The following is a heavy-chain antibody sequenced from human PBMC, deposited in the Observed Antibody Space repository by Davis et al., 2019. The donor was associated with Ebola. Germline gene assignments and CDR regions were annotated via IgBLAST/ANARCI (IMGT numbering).Heavy chain of an antibody. CDR2: IDTDGSTT. CDR1: EFTFRSYW. J-gene: IGHJ4*02. CDR3: ARDVGGRAGY. Sequence: PGGSLRLSCVGSEFTFRSYWFPWVRQAPGKGLEWVSRIDTDGSTTNYADSVRGRFTISRDNAKNTLFLQMNSLRADDTAVYYCARDVGGRAGYWGQGTLVTVSS. V-gene: IGHV3-74*01.